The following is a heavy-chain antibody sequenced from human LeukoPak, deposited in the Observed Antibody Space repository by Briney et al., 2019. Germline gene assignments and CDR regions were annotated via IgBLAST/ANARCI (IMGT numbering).Heavy chain of an antibody. Sequence: ASVKVSCKASGYTFTSYGISWVRQAPGQGLELMGWIIAYNGNRNYAQKLQGRVTMTTDTSTSTAYMELRSLRSDDTAVYYCARDESSSSPRSDNYFDYWGQGTLVTVSS. CDR3: ARDESSSSPRSDNYFDY. D-gene: IGHD6-13*01. V-gene: IGHV1-18*01. J-gene: IGHJ4*02. CDR1: GYTFTSYG. CDR2: IIAYNGNR.